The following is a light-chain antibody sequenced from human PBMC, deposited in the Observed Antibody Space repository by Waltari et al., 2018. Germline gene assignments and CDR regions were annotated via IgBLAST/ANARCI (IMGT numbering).Light chain of an antibody. CDR1: NIESKS. CDR3: QVWDANTDPGV. J-gene: IGLJ1*01. Sequence: SYVLTQPPSVSVAPGETARITCGGNNIESKSVHWYRQRQGQAPGVDISSDNDRAAGIPERFSGSNSGNTATLTISRVEAGDEADYYCQVWDANTDPGVFGTGTEVTVL. V-gene: IGLV3-21*01. CDR2: SDN.